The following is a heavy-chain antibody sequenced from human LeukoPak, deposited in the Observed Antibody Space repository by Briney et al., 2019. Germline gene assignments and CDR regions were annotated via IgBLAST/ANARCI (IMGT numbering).Heavy chain of an antibody. CDR2: INPNSGGT. J-gene: IGHJ6*02. V-gene: IGHV1-2*02. Sequence: ASVKVSCKASGYTFTRYYMHWVRQAPGQGLEWMGWINPNSGGTNYAQKFQGRVTMTRDTSISTAYMELSRLRSDDTAVYYCARDPEYSSSKCYGCYYYGMDGWGQGTTVTVS. CDR3: ARDPEYSSSKCYGCYYYGMDG. CDR1: GYTFTRYY. D-gene: IGHD6-6*01.